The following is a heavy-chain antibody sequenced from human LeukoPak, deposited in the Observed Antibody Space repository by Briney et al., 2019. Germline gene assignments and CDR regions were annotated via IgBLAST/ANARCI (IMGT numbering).Heavy chain of an antibody. J-gene: IGHJ3*01. CDR1: GFTFSYYS. CDR2: SNTDGTI. Sequence: GGSLRLSCAASGFTFSYYSMNWVRQAPGKGLEWISYSNTDGTISYADSVKGRFSISRDNAENSLYLQMNSLRDEDTAVYFCVRDRDHAFDFWGQGTMVTVSS. CDR3: VRDRDHAFDF. V-gene: IGHV3-48*02.